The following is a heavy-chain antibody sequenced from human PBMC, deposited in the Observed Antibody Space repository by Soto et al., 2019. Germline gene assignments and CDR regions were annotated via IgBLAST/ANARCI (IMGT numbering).Heavy chain of an antibody. CDR1: GGSISSSSYY. Sequence: QLQLQESGPGLVKPSETLSLTCTVSGGSISSSSYYWGWIRQPPGKGLEWIGIIYYSGSTYYNPSLKSRVTISVDTSKTQFSLKLSSVTAADTAVYYCATFGLYCSGGSCYGTFDYWGQGTLVTVSS. V-gene: IGHV4-39*01. J-gene: IGHJ4*02. D-gene: IGHD2-15*01. CDR2: IYYSGST. CDR3: ATFGLYCSGGSCYGTFDY.